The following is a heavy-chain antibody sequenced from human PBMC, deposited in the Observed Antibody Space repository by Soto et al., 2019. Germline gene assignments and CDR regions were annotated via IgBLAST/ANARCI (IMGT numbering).Heavy chain of an antibody. CDR2: IIPIFGTA. J-gene: IGHJ4*02. D-gene: IGHD1-26*01. V-gene: IGHV1-69*01. CDR1: GGTFSSYA. CDR3: ARDRVVGATLYGDY. Sequence: VQLVQSGAEVKKPGSSVKGSCKASGGTFSSYAISWVRQAPGPGLEWMGGIIPIFGTANYAQKFQGRVTITEDASTSTAYMELSSRRSEDTAVYYWARDRVVGATLYGDYWGQGTLVTVSS.